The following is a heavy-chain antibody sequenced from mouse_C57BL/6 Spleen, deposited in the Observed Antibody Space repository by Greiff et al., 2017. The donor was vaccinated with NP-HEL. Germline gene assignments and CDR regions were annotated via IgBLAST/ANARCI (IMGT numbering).Heavy chain of an antibody. CDR2: IYPGSGST. D-gene: IGHD2-4*01. V-gene: IGHV1-55*01. Sequence: QVQLQQPGAELVKPGASVKMSCKASGYTFTSYWITWVKQRPGQGLEWIGDIYPGSGSTNYNEKFKSKATLTVDTSSSTAYMQLSSLTSEDSAVYYCAREDGYDYDAWFAYWGQGTLVTVSA. J-gene: IGHJ3*01. CDR1: GYTFTSYW. CDR3: AREDGYDYDAWFAY.